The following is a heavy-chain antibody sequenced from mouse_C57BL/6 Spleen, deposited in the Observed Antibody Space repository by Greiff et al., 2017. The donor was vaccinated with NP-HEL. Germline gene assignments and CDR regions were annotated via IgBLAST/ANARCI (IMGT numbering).Heavy chain of an antibody. J-gene: IGHJ1*03. D-gene: IGHD1-1*01. CDR1: GYAFSSSW. CDR3: ARNAITTVVDYWYFDV. V-gene: IGHV1-82*01. CDR2: IYPGDGDT. Sequence: QVQLQQSGPELVKPGASVKISCKASGYAFSSSWMNWVKQRPGKGLEWIGRIYPGDGDTNYNGKFKGKATLTADKSSSTAYMQLSSLTSEDSAVYFCARNAITTVVDYWYFDVWGTGTTVTVSS.